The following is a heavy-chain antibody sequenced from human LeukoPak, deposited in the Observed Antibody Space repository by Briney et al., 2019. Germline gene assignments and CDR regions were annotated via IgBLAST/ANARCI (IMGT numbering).Heavy chain of an antibody. V-gene: IGHV1-18*01. J-gene: IGHJ3*01. CDR1: GYTLTSYG. CDR2: ISGYNGNT. Sequence: ASVKVSCKASGYTLTSYGISWVRQAHGQGLEWMGWISGYNGNTNYAQKVQGRVTMTADTSTSTAFMELRSLRSDDTAVYYCARDRIVGAEDDAFHFWGQGTMVTVSS. D-gene: IGHD1-26*01. CDR3: ARDRIVGAEDDAFHF.